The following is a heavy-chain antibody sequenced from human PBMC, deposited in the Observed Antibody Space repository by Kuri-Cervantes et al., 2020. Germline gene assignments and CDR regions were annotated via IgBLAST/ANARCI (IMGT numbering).Heavy chain of an antibody. CDR1: GYTFTSYY. V-gene: IGHV1-46*01. CDR2: IDPSGGST. Sequence: ASVKVSCKASGYTFTSYYMHWVRQAPGQGLEWMGIIDPSGGSTSYAQKLQGRVTMTTDTSTSTAYMELRSLRSDDTAVYYCARDEDGFGEYGMDVWGQGTTVTVSS. J-gene: IGHJ6*02. D-gene: IGHD3-10*01. CDR3: ARDEDGFGEYGMDV.